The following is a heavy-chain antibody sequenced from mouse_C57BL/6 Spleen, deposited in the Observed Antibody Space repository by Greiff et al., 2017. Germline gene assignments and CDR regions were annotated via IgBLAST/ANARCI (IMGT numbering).Heavy chain of an antibody. CDR3: TRRIYDYDDGAMDY. Sequence: VQLQQSGAELVRPGASVTLSCKASGYTFTDYEMHWVKQTPVHGLEWIGAIDPETGGTAYNQKFKGKAILTADKSSSTAYMELRSLTSEDSAVYYCTRRIYDYDDGAMDYWGQGTSVTVSS. CDR2: IDPETGGT. V-gene: IGHV1-15*01. D-gene: IGHD2-4*01. J-gene: IGHJ4*01. CDR1: GYTFTDYE.